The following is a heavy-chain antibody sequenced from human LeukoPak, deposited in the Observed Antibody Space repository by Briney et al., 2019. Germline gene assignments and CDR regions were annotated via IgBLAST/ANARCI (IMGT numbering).Heavy chain of an antibody. D-gene: IGHD3-22*01. J-gene: IGHJ4*02. Sequence: GGSLRLSCAASGFTFSSYWMSWVRQAPGKGLEWVANIKQDGSEKYYVDSVKGRFTISRDNAKNSLYLQMNSLRAEDTAVYYCARDYYDSSGYSYYFDYWGQGTLVTVSS. CDR3: ARDYYDSSGYSYYFDY. CDR2: IKQDGSEK. CDR1: GFTFSSYW. V-gene: IGHV3-7*01.